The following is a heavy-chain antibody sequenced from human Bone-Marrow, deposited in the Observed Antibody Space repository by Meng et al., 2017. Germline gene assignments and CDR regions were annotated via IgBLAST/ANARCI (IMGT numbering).Heavy chain of an antibody. Sequence: EAQLVESGGGLVQPWGSLRLSCVASGFNLRSYWMHWVRQTPGKGLVWVSRLNRDEATISHAGSVMGRFTISRDVATNTLFLQMNSLSAEDTALYYCVRDFGGESDLWGQGTLVTVSS. CDR1: GFNLRSYW. J-gene: IGHJ5*02. CDR3: VRDFGGESDL. V-gene: IGHV3-74*01. CDR2: LNRDEATI. D-gene: IGHD3-10*01.